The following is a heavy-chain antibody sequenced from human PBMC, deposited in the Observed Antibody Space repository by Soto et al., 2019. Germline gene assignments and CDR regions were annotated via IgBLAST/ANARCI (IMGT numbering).Heavy chain of an antibody. D-gene: IGHD2-21*01. Sequence: GASVKVSCKASGYTFTSYGISWVRQAPGQGLEWIGWIVVGSGNTNYAQKFQERVTITRDMSTSTAYMELSSLRSGDTAVYYCAAGYSSADHYYYYGMDVWGQGTTVTVSS. CDR1: GYTFTSYG. CDR3: AAGYSSADHYYYYGMDV. V-gene: IGHV1-58*02. CDR2: IVVGSGNT. J-gene: IGHJ6*02.